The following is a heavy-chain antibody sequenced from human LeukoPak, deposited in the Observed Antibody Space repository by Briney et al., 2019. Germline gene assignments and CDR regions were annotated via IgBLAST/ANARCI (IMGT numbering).Heavy chain of an antibody. CDR1: GGSISSYY. J-gene: IGHJ4*02. CDR2: IYHSGST. CDR3: ARAYSSGWSFDY. V-gene: IGHV4-59*12. D-gene: IGHD6-19*01. Sequence: PSETLSLTCTVSGGSISSYYWSWIRQPPGKGLEWIGYIYHSGSTYYNPSLKSRVTISVDRSKNQFSLKLSSVTAADTAVYYCARAYSSGWSFDYWGQGTLVTVSS.